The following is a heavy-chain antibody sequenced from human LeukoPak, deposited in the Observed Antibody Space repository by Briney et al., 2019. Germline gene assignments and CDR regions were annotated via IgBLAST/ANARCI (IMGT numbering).Heavy chain of an antibody. CDR3: ARHVWFGEHNGHENWFDP. J-gene: IGHJ5*02. CDR1: GFMFSRNY. CDR2: IFGGDDT. V-gene: IGHV3-66*04. D-gene: IGHD3-10*01. Sequence: GGSLRLSCAASGFMFSRNYMTWVRQAPGKGLEWVAVIFGGDDTNYVDSVKGRFTIFRDNSKNTLYLQMNSLTAEDTAVYYCARHVWFGEHNGHENWFDPWGQGTLVIVSS.